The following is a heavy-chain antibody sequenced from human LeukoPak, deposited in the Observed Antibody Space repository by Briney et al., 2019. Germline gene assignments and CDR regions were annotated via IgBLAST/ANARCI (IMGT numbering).Heavy chain of an antibody. J-gene: IGHJ4*02. Sequence: PSETLSLTCTVSGDSISSYYWSWIRQPPGKGLEWIGYISYTGNTNYNPSLKSRVTISVDTSKNKFSLRLSSVTAADTAVYFCARGYGGNPLDYWGQGTLDTVS. V-gene: IGHV4-59*01. CDR2: ISYTGNT. CDR1: GDSISSYY. CDR3: ARGYGGNPLDY. D-gene: IGHD4-23*01.